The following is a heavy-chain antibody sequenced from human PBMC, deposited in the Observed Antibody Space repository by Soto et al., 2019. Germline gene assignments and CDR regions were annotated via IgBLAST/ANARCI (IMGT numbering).Heavy chain of an antibody. CDR1: GYTSTNYG. CDR3: ARASGYLAHSPSVAYFDP. CDR2: ISVYSGKT. Sequence: QVPLVQSGTEVKKPGASLKVSCKASGYTSTNYGIAWVRQAPGQGLEWMGWISVYSGKTNYAQNVQVRLTMTTDTSTSTAYMELMNLRSDDTAVYYCARASGYLAHSPSVAYFDPWGQGTLVTVSS. D-gene: IGHD6-25*01. V-gene: IGHV1-18*01. J-gene: IGHJ5*02.